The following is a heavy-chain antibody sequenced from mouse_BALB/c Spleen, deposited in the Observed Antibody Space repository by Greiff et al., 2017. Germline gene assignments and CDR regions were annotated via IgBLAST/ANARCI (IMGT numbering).Heavy chain of an antibody. CDR1: GYSFTSYW. CDR3: AREGGGRRGDFAY. D-gene: IGHD1-1*02. Sequence: QVQLKESGPQLVRPGASVKISCKASGYSFTSYWMHWVKQRPGQGLEWIGMIDPSDSETRLNQKFKDKATLTVDKSSSTAYMQLSSPTSEDSAVYYCAREGGGRRGDFAYWGEGTLGTVSA. CDR2: IDPSDSET. J-gene: IGHJ3*01. V-gene: IGHV1S126*01.